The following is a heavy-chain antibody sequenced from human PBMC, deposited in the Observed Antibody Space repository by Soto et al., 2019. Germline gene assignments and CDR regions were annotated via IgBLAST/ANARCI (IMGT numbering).Heavy chain of an antibody. CDR3: TCVLGDYDSSGYYYAADY. D-gene: IGHD3-22*01. CDR2: IRSEANSYAT. J-gene: IGHJ4*02. V-gene: IGHV3-73*01. CDR1: GFTFSGSP. Sequence: PXGSLRLSCSAAGFTFSGSPMYWVRQASGKGLEWVGRIRSEANSYATAYAASVKGRFTISRDDSNNMAYLQMSSLKTEDTAVYYCTCVLGDYDSSGYYYAADYWGQGTLVTVYS.